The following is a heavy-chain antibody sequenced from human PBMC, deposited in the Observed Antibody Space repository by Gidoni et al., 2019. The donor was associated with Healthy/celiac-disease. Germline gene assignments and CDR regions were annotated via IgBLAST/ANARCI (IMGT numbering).Heavy chain of an antibody. CDR2: INPSGGST. V-gene: IGHV1-46*01. D-gene: IGHD2-15*01. Sequence: QVQLLQSGAEVTQPGASVKVSCQASGYTFTSYYMHWLRQAPGQGLEWMGIINPSGGSTSYEQKFQGRVTMTRDTSTSTVYMELSSLRSEDTAVYYCARDPPDCSGGSCYSAPYYYGMDVWGQGTTVTVSS. CDR1: GYTFTSYY. CDR3: ARDPPDCSGGSCYSAPYYYGMDV. J-gene: IGHJ6*02.